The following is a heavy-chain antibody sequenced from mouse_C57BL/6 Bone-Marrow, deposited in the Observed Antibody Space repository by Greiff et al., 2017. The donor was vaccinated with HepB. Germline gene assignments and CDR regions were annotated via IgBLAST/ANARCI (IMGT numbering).Heavy chain of an antibody. D-gene: IGHD1-1*01. CDR2: SRNKANDYTT. CDR3: ARDNITTVGYYAMDY. Sequence: EVKLVESGGGLVQSGRSLRLSCATSGFTFSDFYMEWVRQAPGKGLEWIAASRNKANDYTTEYSASVKGRFIVSRDTSQSILYLQMNALRAEDTAIYYCARDNITTVGYYAMDYWGQGTSVTVSS. V-gene: IGHV7-1*01. J-gene: IGHJ4*01. CDR1: GFTFSDFY.